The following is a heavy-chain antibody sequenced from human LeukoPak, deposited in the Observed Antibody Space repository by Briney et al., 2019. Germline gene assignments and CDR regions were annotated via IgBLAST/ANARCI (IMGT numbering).Heavy chain of an antibody. CDR3: ARDQDDSSGYYWSFQH. D-gene: IGHD3-22*01. CDR1: GGSISSYY. V-gene: IGHV4-59*01. CDR2: IYYSGST. Sequence: PSATLSLTCTVSGGSISSYYWSWIRQPPGKGLEWIGYIYYSGSTNYNPSLKSRVTISVDTSKNQFSLKLSSVTAADTAVYYCARDQDDSSGYYWSFQHWGQGTLVTVSS. J-gene: IGHJ1*01.